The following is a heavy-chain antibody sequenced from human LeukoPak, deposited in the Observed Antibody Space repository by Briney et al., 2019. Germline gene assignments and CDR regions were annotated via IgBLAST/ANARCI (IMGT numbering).Heavy chain of an antibody. V-gene: IGHV3-23*01. D-gene: IGHD5-12*01. CDR2: ISGSGGST. Sequence: GGSLRLSCAASGFTFSSYAMSWVRQAPGKGLEWASAISGSGGSTYYADSVKGRFTISRDNSKNTLYLQMNSLRAEDTAVYYCAKSTREYKWLYAFDIWGQGTMVTVSS. J-gene: IGHJ3*02. CDR3: AKSTREYKWLYAFDI. CDR1: GFTFSSYA.